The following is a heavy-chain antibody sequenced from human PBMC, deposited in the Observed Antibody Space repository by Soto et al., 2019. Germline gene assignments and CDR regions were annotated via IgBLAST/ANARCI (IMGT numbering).Heavy chain of an antibody. D-gene: IGHD3-16*01. CDR1: GDTFLISA. CDR3: ATDLGGSAPVDH. Sequence: QVPLAQSGAAVRKPGSSMKVSCKASGDTFLISAVTWLRQVPGQGLEWVGGLVPLFGGSQYGPKFEGRVTFTADESTRTAYMELTHLTSDDTAVYYCATDLGGSAPVDHWGQGTLVTVSS. J-gene: IGHJ5*02. V-gene: IGHV1-69*01. CDR2: LVPLFGGS.